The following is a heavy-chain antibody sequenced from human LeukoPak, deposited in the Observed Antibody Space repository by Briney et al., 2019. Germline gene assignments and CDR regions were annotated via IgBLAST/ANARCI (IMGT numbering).Heavy chain of an antibody. CDR3: ARVGILIYDSSASNWFDP. Sequence: PSETLPLTCTVSGGSISSGGYYWSWIRQHPGKGLEWIGYIYYSGSTYYNPSLKSRVTISVDTSKNQFSLKLSSVTAADTAVYYCARVGILIYDSSASNWFDPWGQGTLVTVSS. CDR2: IYYSGST. V-gene: IGHV4-31*03. D-gene: IGHD3-22*01. CDR1: GGSISSGGYY. J-gene: IGHJ5*02.